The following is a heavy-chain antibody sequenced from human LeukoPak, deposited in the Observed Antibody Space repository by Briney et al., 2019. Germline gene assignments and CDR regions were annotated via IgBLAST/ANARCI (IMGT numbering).Heavy chain of an antibody. CDR1: GYSFTSYW. V-gene: IGHV5-51*01. D-gene: IGHD3-10*01. Sequence: GESLKISCKGSGYSFTSYWIGWVRPMPGKGLEWMGIIYPGDSDTRYSPSFQGQVTISADKSISTAYLQWSSLKASDTAMYYCARRDITMVRGVINNAFDIWGQGTMVTVSS. J-gene: IGHJ3*02. CDR2: IYPGDSDT. CDR3: ARRDITMVRGVINNAFDI.